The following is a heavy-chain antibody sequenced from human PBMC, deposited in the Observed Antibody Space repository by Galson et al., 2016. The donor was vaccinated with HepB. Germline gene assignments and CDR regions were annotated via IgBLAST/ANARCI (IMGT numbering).Heavy chain of an antibody. CDR1: GGSISSSSYS. CDR2: SDYSGKT. CDR3: ARTYGDYVPIDF. D-gene: IGHD4-17*01. J-gene: IGHJ4*02. Sequence: SETLSLTCSVSGGSISSSSYSWGWIRQPPGKGLEWIGNSDYSGKTSYNPALKSRVTIYVDTSKKQFSLNLRSVTAADTAVYYCARTYGDYVPIDFWGQGTLVTVSS. V-gene: IGHV4-39*01.